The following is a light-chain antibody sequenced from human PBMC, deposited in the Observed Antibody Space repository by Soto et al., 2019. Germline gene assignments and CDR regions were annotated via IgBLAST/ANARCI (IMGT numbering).Light chain of an antibody. CDR2: DAS. J-gene: IGKJ5*01. Sequence: DIPMTQSPTSLSASVGDRVTITCQASQDSSNYLNWYQQKPGKAPKLLIYDASNLEKGVPSRFRGIGSGTHFTFILSSLQHEDIATYYCQQYDDLRSITFGQGTRLEMK. CDR3: QQYDDLRSIT. CDR1: QDSSNY. V-gene: IGKV1-33*01.